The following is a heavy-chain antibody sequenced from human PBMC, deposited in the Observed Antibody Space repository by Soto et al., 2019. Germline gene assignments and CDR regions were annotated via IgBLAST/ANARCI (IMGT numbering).Heavy chain of an antibody. Sequence: QVQLVQSGAEVKKPGASVKVSCKASGYTFTTYGITWVRQAPGQGLEWMGWISAYSGNTNYAQKLQGRLTVTTDTSTNTASMYLRSLRSDDTAVYYCARVVKAGDYGDYGRYYFDYWGHGTLVTVSS. CDR1: GYTFTTYG. CDR3: ARVVKAGDYGDYGRYYFDY. J-gene: IGHJ4*01. V-gene: IGHV1-18*04. D-gene: IGHD4-17*01. CDR2: ISAYSGNT.